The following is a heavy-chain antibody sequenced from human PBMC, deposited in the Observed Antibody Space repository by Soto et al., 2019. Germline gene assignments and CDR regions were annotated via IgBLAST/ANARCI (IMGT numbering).Heavy chain of an antibody. J-gene: IGHJ6*02. CDR3: ASGDAYYYSGMDV. V-gene: IGHV4-34*01. Sequence: QVQLQQWGAQLLKPSETLSLTSAVYGGSFRGYYGSWIRELPGEGLGWIGEINHSGSSNYIPSLKRRVIKSVDTYKNQFILRLSSVTAADSALYYCASGDAYYYSGMDVWGQGTPVTVSS. CDR2: INHSGSS. CDR1: GGSFRGYY. D-gene: IGHD2-8*01.